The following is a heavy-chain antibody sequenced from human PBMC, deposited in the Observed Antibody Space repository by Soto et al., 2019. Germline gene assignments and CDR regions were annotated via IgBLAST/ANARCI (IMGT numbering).Heavy chain of an antibody. CDR2: MRHSGGT. CDR3: ARVERGTATTVGEAFDI. D-gene: IGHD1-1*01. V-gene: IGHV4-34*01. Sequence: QVPLQQWGAGLLTPSETLSLTCAVYGGFVTSGSYYWGWIRQPPGKGLEWIGAMRHSGGTHFNPSTKRRATMSVYTSKNQVTLKMTSVTAADPALYYCARVERGTATTVGEAFDIWGPGTMVTVSS. J-gene: IGHJ3*02. CDR1: GGFVTSGSYY.